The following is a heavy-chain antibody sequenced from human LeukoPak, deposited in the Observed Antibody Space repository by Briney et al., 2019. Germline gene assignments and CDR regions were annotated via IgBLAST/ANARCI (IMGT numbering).Heavy chain of an antibody. J-gene: IGHJ1*01. Sequence: GGSLRLSCAASGFTFSSYWMGWVRQAPGKGLEWVANIKQDGTEKYYVDSVKGRFTISRDNAKNSLYLQMNSLRAEDTAVYYCADEGPYYYDSSGYQHWGQGTLVTVSS. V-gene: IGHV3-7*01. CDR1: GFTFSSYW. CDR3: ADEGPYYYDSSGYQH. D-gene: IGHD3-22*01. CDR2: IKQDGTEK.